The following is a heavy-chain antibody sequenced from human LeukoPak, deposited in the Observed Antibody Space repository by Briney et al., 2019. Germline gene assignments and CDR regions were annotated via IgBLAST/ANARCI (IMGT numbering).Heavy chain of an antibody. V-gene: IGHV1-8*01. CDR1: GHTFTSYD. J-gene: IGHJ5*02. Sequence: GASVKVSCKASGHTFTSYDINWVRQATGQELEWMGWMNPNTGNTGYAQKFQGRVTMTRNTSISTAYMELSSLRSEDTAVYYCARGLTSGWYGGGFDPWGQGTLVTVSS. CDR2: MNPNTGNT. D-gene: IGHD6-19*01. CDR3: ARGLTSGWYGGGFDP.